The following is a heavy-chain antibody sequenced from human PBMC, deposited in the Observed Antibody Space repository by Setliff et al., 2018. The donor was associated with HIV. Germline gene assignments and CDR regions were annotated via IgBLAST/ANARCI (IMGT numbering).Heavy chain of an antibody. V-gene: IGHV3-11*04. Sequence: LSLTCAVSGYSISSGYYWGWIRQSPGKGLEWVSYISSSGSPIHYADSVRGRFTISRETSKNTLYLQMNSLRPEDTAVYYCAKDFPPPNGMDVWGQGTTVTVSS. J-gene: IGHJ6*02. CDR1: GYSISSGYY. CDR2: ISSSGSPI. CDR3: AKDFPPPNGMDV.